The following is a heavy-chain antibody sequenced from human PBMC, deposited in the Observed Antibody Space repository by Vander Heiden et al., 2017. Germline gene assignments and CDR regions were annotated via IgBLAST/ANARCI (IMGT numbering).Heavy chain of an antibody. V-gene: IGHV1-69*01. J-gene: IGHJ4*02. D-gene: IGHD3-16*01. CDR3: ARDLVDGYNPEGEDY. CDR1: GGTFSSYA. Sequence: QVQLVQSGAEVKKPGSSVKVSCKASGGTFSSYAISWVRQAPGQGLEWMGGIIPISGTANYAQKFQGRVTITEDESTSTAYMELSSLRSEDTAVYDCARDLVDGYNPEGEDYWGQGTLGTVSS. CDR2: IIPISGTA.